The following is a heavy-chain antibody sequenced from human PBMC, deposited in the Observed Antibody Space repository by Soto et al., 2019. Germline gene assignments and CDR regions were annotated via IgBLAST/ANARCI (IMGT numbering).Heavy chain of an antibody. J-gene: IGHJ6*02. V-gene: IGHV3-23*01. Sequence: GGSLRLSCAASGFTFSSYAMSWVRQAPGKGLEWVSAISGSGGSTYYADSVKGRFTISRDNSKNTLYLQMNSLRAEDTAVYYCARDSSRWYNYYGMDVWGQGPTVTVS. CDR3: ARDSSRWYNYYGMDV. D-gene: IGHD6-19*01. CDR2: ISGSGGST. CDR1: GFTFSSYA.